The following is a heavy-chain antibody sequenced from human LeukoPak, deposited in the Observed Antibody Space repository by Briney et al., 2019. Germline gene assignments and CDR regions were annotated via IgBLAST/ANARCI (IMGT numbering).Heavy chain of an antibody. D-gene: IGHD1-1*01. CDR1: GGSISSGDYY. V-gene: IGHV4-30-4*08. CDR2: IYYSGST. Sequence: SQTLSLTCTVSGGSISSGDYYWSWIRQPPGKGLEWIGYIYYSGSTYYNPSLKSRVTISVDTSKNQFSLKLSSVTAADTAVYYCDLTVQLERPTNDAFDIWGRGTMVTVSS. CDR3: DLTVQLERPTNDAFDI. J-gene: IGHJ3*02.